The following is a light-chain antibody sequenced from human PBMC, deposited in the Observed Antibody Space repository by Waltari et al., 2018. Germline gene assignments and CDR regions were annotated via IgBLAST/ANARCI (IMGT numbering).Light chain of an antibody. CDR1: GSNTGAGHG. CDR2: GTS. V-gene: IGLV1-40*01. Sequence: QSVLTQPPSVSGAPRHSITISFTGRGSNTGAGHGLPWYQQLPGKAPKLLIYGTSTRPLGVPDRYFGSQSGTSASLAITGLQAEDEADYYCQSYDTSLSVVFGGGTKLTVL. CDR3: QSYDTSLSVV. J-gene: IGLJ2*01.